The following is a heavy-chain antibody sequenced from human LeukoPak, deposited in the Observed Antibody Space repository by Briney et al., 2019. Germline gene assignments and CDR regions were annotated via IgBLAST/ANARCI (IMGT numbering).Heavy chain of an antibody. V-gene: IGHV3-30*02. CDR2: IRYDGSNK. Sequence: GGSLRLSCAASGFTFSSYGMHWVRQAPGKGLEWVAFIRYDGSNKYYADSVKGRFTISRDNSKNTLYLQMNSLRAEDTTVYYCAKDWSPVVVPAAAFDYWGQGTLVTVSS. J-gene: IGHJ4*02. D-gene: IGHD2-2*01. CDR3: AKDWSPVVVPAAAFDY. CDR1: GFTFSSYG.